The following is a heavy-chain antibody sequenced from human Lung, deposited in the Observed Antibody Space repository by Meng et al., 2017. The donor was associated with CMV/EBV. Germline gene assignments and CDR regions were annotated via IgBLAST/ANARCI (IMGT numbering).Heavy chain of an antibody. V-gene: IGHV4-34*01. CDR2: INHSGGT. Sequence: SXTLSLXCAVYGGSLSGYYWSWIRQPPGKGPEWIGDINHSGGTNYNLSLKSRVTISVDTSKNQFSVRMTSVTAADTAVYYCARGGRPARTQLFVRGYSYTMDVWGQGNXV. D-gene: IGHD3-10*02. CDR1: GGSLSGYY. J-gene: IGHJ6*02. CDR3: ARGGRPARTQLFVRGYSYTMDV.